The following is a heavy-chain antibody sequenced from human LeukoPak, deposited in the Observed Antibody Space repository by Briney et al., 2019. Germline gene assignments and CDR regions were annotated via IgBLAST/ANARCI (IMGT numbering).Heavy chain of an antibody. J-gene: IGHJ4*02. CDR2: LSYDRTSK. Sequence: GGPLRLSCAASGFTFSSFGMHWVRQAPGKGLEWVAVLSYDRTSKNYADSVKGRFTISRDNSKNTLYLEMNSLRAEDTAVYYCARATYDSSTYFDYWGQGTLVTVSS. D-gene: IGHD3-22*01. V-gene: IGHV3-30*03. CDR3: ARATYDSSTYFDY. CDR1: GFTFSSFG.